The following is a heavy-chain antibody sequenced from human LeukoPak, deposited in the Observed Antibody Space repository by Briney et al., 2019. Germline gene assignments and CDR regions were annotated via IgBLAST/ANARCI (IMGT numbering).Heavy chain of an antibody. CDR3: ARGYGSGSYYS. V-gene: IGHV1-18*01. CDR1: GYTFTNYG. CDR2: IITYNGNT. D-gene: IGHD3-10*01. J-gene: IGHJ5*02. Sequence: ASVKVSCKASGYTFTNYGISWVRQAPGQGLEWMGYIITYNGNTNYAQKLQGRVTMTTDTSTSTAYMELRSLRSDDTAVYYCARGYGSGSYYSWGQGTLVTVSS.